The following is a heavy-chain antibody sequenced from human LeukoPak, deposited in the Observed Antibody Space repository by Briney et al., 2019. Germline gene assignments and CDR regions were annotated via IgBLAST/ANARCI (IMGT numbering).Heavy chain of an antibody. V-gene: IGHV3-66*02. Sequence: GGSLRLSCAASGFTVSRNYMTWVRLPPGKGLEWISIMFSGGITYHADSVKGRFTISRDNSKNTLYLQMNSLRPDDTAVYYCAREEMTTVGASYYFFALDVWGHGTTVTVSS. CDR1: GFTVSRNY. CDR3: AREEMTTVGASYYFFALDV. CDR2: MFSGGIT. D-gene: IGHD4-11*01. J-gene: IGHJ6*02.